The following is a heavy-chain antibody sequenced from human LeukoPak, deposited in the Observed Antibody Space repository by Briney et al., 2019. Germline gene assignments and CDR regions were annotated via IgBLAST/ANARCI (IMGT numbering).Heavy chain of an antibody. V-gene: IGHV3-7*01. D-gene: IGHD3-10*01. J-gene: IGHJ4*02. Sequence: GGSLRLSCAASGFTFSSYWMSWVRQAPGKGLEWVANIKQGGSEKYYVDSVKGRFTISRDNAKNSLYLQMNSLRAEDTAVYYCAGLGEWDYFDYWGQGTLVTVSS. CDR3: AGLGEWDYFDY. CDR1: GFTFSSYW. CDR2: IKQGGSEK.